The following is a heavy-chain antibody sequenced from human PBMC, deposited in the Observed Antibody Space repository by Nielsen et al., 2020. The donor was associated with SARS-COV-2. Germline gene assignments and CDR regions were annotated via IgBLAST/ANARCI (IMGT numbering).Heavy chain of an antibody. CDR3: ARAQRAGRDYYDSSGEGGDI. CDR2: IYYSGST. J-gene: IGHJ3*02. Sequence: SETLSLTCTVSGGSISSGDYYWSWIRQPPGKGLEWIGYIYYSGSTYYNPSLKSRVTISVDTSKNQFSLKLSSVTAADTAVYYCARAQRAGRDYYDSSGEGGDIWGQGTRVTVSS. V-gene: IGHV4-30-4*01. CDR1: GGSISSGDYY. D-gene: IGHD3-22*01.